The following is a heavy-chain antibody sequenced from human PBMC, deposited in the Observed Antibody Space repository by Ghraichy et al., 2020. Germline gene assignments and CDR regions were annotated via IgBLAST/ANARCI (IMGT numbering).Heavy chain of an antibody. CDR3: ALNWDFDY. CDR2: IDYRGKT. CDR1: GGSFGGYH. J-gene: IGHJ4*02. D-gene: IGHD1-26*01. V-gene: IGHV4-34*01. Sequence: SETLSLTCAVSGGSFGGYHLSWIRQPPGKGLEWIGEIDYRGKTDYNTALKSRVTISADTSRSHFSLTLRSVTAADPAIYYCALNWDFDYWGQGMLVAVSS.